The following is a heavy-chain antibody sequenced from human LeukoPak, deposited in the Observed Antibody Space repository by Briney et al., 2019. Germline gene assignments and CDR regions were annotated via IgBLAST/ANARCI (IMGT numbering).Heavy chain of an antibody. CDR1: GFSISNYD. CDR3: AKKSGIAAAGDSDY. CDR2: VSNDGSRT. J-gene: IGHJ4*02. V-gene: IGHV3-23*01. D-gene: IGHD6-13*01. Sequence: PGGSLRLSCAASGFSISNYDMSWVRQAPGKGLEWVSGVSNDGSRTYYADSVKGRLTISRDTSTNSLYLQMNSLRAEDTAVYYCAKKSGIAAAGDSDYWGQGTLVTVSS.